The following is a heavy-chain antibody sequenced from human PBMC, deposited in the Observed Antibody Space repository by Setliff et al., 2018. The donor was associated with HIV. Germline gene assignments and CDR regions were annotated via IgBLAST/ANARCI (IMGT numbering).Heavy chain of an antibody. V-gene: IGHV4-34*01. Sequence: PSETLSLTCAVYGGSVSGHYWGWFRQPPGKGLEWIGEITPTGDTNYIPSLKSRVTISIDTSKNQFSLKVNSVTAADTAVYYCATDGGLWFGRHSYLQNWGQGTLVTVSS. D-gene: IGHD3-10*01. J-gene: IGHJ1*01. CDR3: ATDGGLWFGRHSYLQN. CDR1: GGSVSGHY. CDR2: ITPTGDT.